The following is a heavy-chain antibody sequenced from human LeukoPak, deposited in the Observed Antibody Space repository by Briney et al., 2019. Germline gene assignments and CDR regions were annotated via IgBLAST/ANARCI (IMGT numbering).Heavy chain of an antibody. J-gene: IGHJ4*02. Sequence: GGSLRLSCAASGFNFSNFAMSWVRQAPGKGLEWLSATTGRADTTYYAESVTGRFTISRDYSKSLVFLQMNSLTVEDTAIYYCAKGAAIDHWGQGTLVTVSS. V-gene: IGHV3-23*01. CDR2: TTGRADTT. CDR3: AKGAAIDH. CDR1: GFNFSNFA.